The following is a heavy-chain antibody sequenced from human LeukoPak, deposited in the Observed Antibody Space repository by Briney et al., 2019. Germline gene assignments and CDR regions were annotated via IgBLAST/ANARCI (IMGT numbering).Heavy chain of an antibody. CDR3: ARVGNAKGFCTTTSCWFDA. CDR2: ISSTGIWE. V-gene: IGHV3-21*01. Sequence: GGSLRLSCAASGLSFSSHSMNWVRQAPGKGLEWVSSISSTGIWEYYVESVKGRFTISRDNAKNSLYLQMNSLRDEDTAVYYCARVGNAKGFCTTTSCWFDAWGQGTVVTVSS. D-gene: IGHD2-2*01. J-gene: IGHJ5*02. CDR1: GLSFSSHS.